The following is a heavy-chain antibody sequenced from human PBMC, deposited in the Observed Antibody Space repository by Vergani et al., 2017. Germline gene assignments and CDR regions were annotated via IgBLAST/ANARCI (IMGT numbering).Heavy chain of an antibody. J-gene: IGHJ4*02. Sequence: QVQLHESGPGLVKPSETLSLICSVSGGSISSYYWSWIRQPPGKGLEWIGYIYYSGSTNYNPSLKSRVTISVDTSKNQFSLKLSSVTAADTAVYYCARRHPGGPSFDYWGQGTLVTVSS. CDR1: GGSISSYY. CDR2: IYYSGST. D-gene: IGHD2-8*02. V-gene: IGHV4-59*01. CDR3: ARRHPGGPSFDY.